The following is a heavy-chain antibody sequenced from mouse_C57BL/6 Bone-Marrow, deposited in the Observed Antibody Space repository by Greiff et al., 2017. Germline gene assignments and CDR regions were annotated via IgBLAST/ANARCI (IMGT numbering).Heavy chain of an antibody. V-gene: IGHV1-64*01. CDR2: MHPNGGSP. Sequence: QVQLKEPGAELVKPGASVKLSCKASGYTFTNYWMHWVKQRPGQGLEWIGMMHPNGGSPDYNEKFKSEATLSVDKSSRTAYMELSSLTSEDSAVYYCARSYAYGDYTMDYWGQGTSGPVSS. CDR1: GYTFTNYW. D-gene: IGHD2-2*01. CDR3: ARSYAYGDYTMDY. J-gene: IGHJ4*01.